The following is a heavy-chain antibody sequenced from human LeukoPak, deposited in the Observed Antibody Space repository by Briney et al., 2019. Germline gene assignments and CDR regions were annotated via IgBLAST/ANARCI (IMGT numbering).Heavy chain of an antibody. V-gene: IGHV1-18*01. Sequence: GASVKVSCKASGYTFTSYGISWVRQAPGQGLEWMGWISAYNGNTNYAQKLQGRVTMTTDTSTSTAYMELRSLRSDDTAVYYCARDTGSPRAAHPVDYWGQGTPVTVSS. CDR3: ARDTGSPRAAHPVDY. CDR2: ISAYNGNT. J-gene: IGHJ4*02. CDR1: GYTFTSYG. D-gene: IGHD6-6*01.